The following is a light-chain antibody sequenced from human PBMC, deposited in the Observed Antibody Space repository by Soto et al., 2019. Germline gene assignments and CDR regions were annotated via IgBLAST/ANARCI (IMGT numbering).Light chain of an antibody. Sequence: EIVLPHSPGTLSLSPGDRATLSCDASQSVNNNYLAWYQHKPGQAPRLLIYGASSRATGIPDRFSGSGSGTDFTLTIRRLEPEDFAVYYCQQYDTSLPNNFGGGTKV. V-gene: IGKV3-20*01. CDR3: QQYDTSLPNN. CDR2: GAS. CDR1: QSVNNNY. J-gene: IGKJ4*01.